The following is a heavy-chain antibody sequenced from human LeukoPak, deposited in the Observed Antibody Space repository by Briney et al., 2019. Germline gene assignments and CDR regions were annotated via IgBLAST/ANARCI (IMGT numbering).Heavy chain of an antibody. CDR2: INPNSGGT. Sequence: GASVKVSCKASGYTFTGYYMHWVRQAPGQGLEWMGWINPNSGGTNYAQKFQGRVTMTRDTSISTAYMELSRLRSDDTAVYYCARGGYPVATIFYYFDYWGQGTLVTVSS. CDR3: ARGGYPVATIFYYFDY. V-gene: IGHV1-2*02. CDR1: GYTFTGYY. J-gene: IGHJ4*02. D-gene: IGHD5-12*01.